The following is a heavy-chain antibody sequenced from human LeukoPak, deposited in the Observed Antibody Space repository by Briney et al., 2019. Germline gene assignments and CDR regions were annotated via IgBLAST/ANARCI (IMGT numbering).Heavy chain of an antibody. CDR2: IYTSGST. J-gene: IGHJ6*02. Sequence: GGSLRLSCAVSGFTVSDNYMSWVRQAPGKGLEWVSVIYTSGSTYYADSVKGKFTISRDNSKNTLYLQINSLRAEDTAVYYCARSIGYYYYGLHVRGQGTTVTVSS. V-gene: IGHV3-66*01. CDR3: ARSIGYYYYGLHV. D-gene: IGHD6-6*01. CDR1: GFTVSDNY.